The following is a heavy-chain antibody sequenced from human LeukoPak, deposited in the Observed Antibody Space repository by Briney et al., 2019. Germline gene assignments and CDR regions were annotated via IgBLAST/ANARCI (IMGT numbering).Heavy chain of an antibody. CDR2: ISGSGGST. J-gene: IGHJ4*02. V-gene: IGHV3-23*01. CDR3: AKYHGPGWLPIGGTDYFDY. CDR1: GFTFSSYA. D-gene: IGHD5-12*01. Sequence: GGSLRLSCAASGFTFSSYAMSWVRQAPGKGLERVSAISGSGGSTYYANSVQGRFTISRDNSKNTLYLQMNSLRAEDTAVYYCAKYHGPGWLPIGGTDYFDYWGQGTLVTVSS.